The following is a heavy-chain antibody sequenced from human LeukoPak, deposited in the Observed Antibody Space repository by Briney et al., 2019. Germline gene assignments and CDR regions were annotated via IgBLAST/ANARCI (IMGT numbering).Heavy chain of an antibody. D-gene: IGHD5-24*01. CDR3: ARKMRKAAFDI. CDR2: IYYSGST. V-gene: IGHV4-31*03. Sequence: PSETLSLTCTVSGGSISSGGYYWSWIRQHPGKGLEWIGYIYYSGSTYYNPSLKSRVTISVDTSKNQFSLKPSSVTAADTAVYYCARKMRKAAFDIWGQGTMVTVSS. CDR1: GGSISSGGYY. J-gene: IGHJ3*02.